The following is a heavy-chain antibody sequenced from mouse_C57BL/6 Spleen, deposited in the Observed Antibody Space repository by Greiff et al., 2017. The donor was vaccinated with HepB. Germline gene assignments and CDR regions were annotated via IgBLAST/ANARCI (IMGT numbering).Heavy chain of an antibody. CDR3: ARPYSNYWYFDV. CDR1: GFTFSSYT. Sequence: EVQRVESGGGLVKPGGSLKLSCAASGFTFSSYTMSWVRQTPEKRLEWVATISGGGGNTYYPDSVKGRFTISRDNAKNTLYLQMSSLRSEDTALYYCARPYSNYWYFDVWGTGTTVTVSS. D-gene: IGHD2-5*01. CDR2: ISGGGGNT. J-gene: IGHJ1*03. V-gene: IGHV5-9*01.